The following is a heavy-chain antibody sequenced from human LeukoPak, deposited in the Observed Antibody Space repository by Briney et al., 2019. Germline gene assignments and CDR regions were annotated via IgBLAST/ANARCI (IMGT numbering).Heavy chain of an antibody. CDR1: GFTFSNYA. CDR3: AKGGGYEAQYYYYYLDV. D-gene: IGHD5-12*01. J-gene: IGHJ6*03. Sequence: QSGGSLRLSCAASGFTFSNYAMHWVRQAPGKGLEWVAFIRYDGSNKYYADSVKGRFTISRDNSKNTLYLQMKSLRAEDTAVYYCAKGGGYEAQYYYYYLDVWGKGTTVTISS. CDR2: IRYDGSNK. V-gene: IGHV3-30*02.